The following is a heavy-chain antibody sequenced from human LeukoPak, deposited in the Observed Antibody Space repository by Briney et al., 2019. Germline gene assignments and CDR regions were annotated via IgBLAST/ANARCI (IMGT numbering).Heavy chain of an antibody. V-gene: IGHV1-46*01. D-gene: IGHD3/OR15-3a*01. J-gene: IGHJ5*02. CDR2: INPSSGRT. CDR1: ESTFTTYY. Sequence: SVRASYKASESTFTTYYMIWVRQAPGHGLEWMGIINPSSGRTTYAQKFQGRVTMTRDTSTSTVYMELTRLRSEDTAVFYCARGGLPARSWFDPWGQGTLVTASS. CDR3: ARGGLPARSWFDP.